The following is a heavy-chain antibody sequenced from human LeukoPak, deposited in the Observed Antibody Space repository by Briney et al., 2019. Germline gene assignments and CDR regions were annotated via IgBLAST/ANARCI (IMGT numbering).Heavy chain of an antibody. D-gene: IGHD1-26*01. J-gene: IGHJ4*02. CDR1: GYTFPSYD. CDR3: ARGPKWTGSYYYFDF. CDR2: MNPNSGNT. Sequence: ASVKVSCKTSGYTFPSYDINWVRQATGQGLEWMGWMNPNSGNTGYAQKFQGRVTVTRNTSISTAYMELSSLRSEDTAVYFCARGPKWTGSYYYFDFWGQGTLVTVSS. V-gene: IGHV1-8*01.